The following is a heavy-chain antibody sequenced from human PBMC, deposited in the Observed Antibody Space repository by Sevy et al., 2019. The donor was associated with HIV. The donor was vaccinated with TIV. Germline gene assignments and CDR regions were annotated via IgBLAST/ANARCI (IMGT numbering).Heavy chain of an antibody. V-gene: IGHV3-30*04. CDR1: GFTFSFYA. Sequence: GGSLRLSCAGSGFTFSFYAMHWVRQAPGKGLEWVAVISYNGNNKKYADSVKGHFTISRDNSKNTVYLQMNSLRGEDTAAYYCAREGLVPTATPDRYYFYGMDIWGQGTTVTVSS. CDR2: ISYNGNNK. D-gene: IGHD2-2*01. CDR3: AREGLVPTATPDRYYFYGMDI. J-gene: IGHJ6*02.